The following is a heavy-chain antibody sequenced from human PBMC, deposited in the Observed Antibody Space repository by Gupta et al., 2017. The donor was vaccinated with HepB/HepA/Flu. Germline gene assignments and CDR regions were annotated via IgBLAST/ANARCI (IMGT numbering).Heavy chain of an antibody. CDR1: TFNTYV. V-gene: IGHV3-23*01. D-gene: IGHD2-8*01. Sequence: TFNTYVMSWVRQAPGKGLEWVSIISSSGDRSIYADSVKGRFTISRDNSKNILYLQMNSLRAEDTARYYCTKERYCTTSTCPFDYWGQGTLVTVSS. CDR3: TKERYCTTSTCPFDY. CDR2: ISSSGDRS. J-gene: IGHJ4*02.